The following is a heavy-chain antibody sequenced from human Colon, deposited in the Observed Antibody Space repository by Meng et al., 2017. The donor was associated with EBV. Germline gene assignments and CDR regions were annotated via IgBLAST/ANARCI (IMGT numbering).Heavy chain of an antibody. D-gene: IGHD2-2*01. V-gene: IGHV4-4*02. Sequence: QGRLKAWGHERVNASGTSPLTCAVSGDPGRRVTWWTWVRQPPGKGLEWIGEIYHGGSPNYNPSLESRVTISVDKSKNQFSLDLTSVTAADTAVYFCARVVRYQLLRFFDYWGQGILVTVSS. CDR1: GDPGRRVTW. CDR3: ARVVRYQLLRFFDY. CDR2: IYHGGSP. J-gene: IGHJ4*02.